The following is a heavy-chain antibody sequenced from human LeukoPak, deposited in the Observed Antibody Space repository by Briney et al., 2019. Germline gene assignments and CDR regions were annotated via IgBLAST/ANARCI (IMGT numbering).Heavy chain of an antibody. CDR3: ARDYSDPYYYGSGSYHIPLYYFDY. V-gene: IGHV3-11*04. CDR2: INTGGTSI. D-gene: IGHD3-10*01. CDR1: GFTFSDYY. J-gene: IGHJ4*02. Sequence: GGSLRLSCAASGFTFSDYYMSWVRQAPGKGLEWVSYINTGGTSIYYADSVKGRFTISRDNAKNSLFLQMNSLRAEDMAVYYCARDYSDPYYYGSGSYHIPLYYFDYWGQGTLVTVSS.